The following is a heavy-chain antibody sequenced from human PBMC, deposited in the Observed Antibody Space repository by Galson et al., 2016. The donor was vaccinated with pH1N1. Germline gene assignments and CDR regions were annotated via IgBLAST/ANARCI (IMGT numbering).Heavy chain of an antibody. D-gene: IGHD4-17*01. J-gene: IGHJ3*02. CDR3: ARQYDFGDYRGNAFDI. CDR1: GYIFTSQW. Sequence: QSGAEVKKPGESLKISCKASGYIFTSQWIAWVRQVPGKGLEWVGVVNPGGSTIRYSPSFQGQVTISSDKSISTAYLQWISLRASDTAMYYCARQYDFGDYRGNAFDIWGRGTVVIVSS. CDR2: VNPGGSTI. V-gene: IGHV5-51*03.